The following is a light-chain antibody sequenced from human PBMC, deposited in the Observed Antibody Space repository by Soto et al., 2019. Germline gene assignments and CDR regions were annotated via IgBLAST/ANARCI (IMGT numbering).Light chain of an antibody. J-gene: IGLJ2*01. CDR1: SRDIGAYNY. CDR3: NSHAGIGTSLV. CDR2: DVS. V-gene: IGLV2-14*03. Sequence: QSALTQPASVSGSPGQSITISCTGTSRDIGAYNYVSWYQQHPGEVPKLMIYDVSTRPSGISNRFSRSKSGNTASLTISGIQAEDEADYYSNSHAGIGTSLVFGGGTMLTVL.